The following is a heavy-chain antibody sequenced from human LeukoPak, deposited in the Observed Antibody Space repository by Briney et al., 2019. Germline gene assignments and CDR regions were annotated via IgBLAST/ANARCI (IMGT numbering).Heavy chain of an antibody. J-gene: IGHJ4*02. V-gene: IGHV3-48*03. D-gene: IGHD2-15*01. CDR3: ARDSAYCRGVSCYFDY. CDR2: ITSSGNNK. Sequence: GGSLRLSCAASGFTFSGFEINWVRQAPGKGLEGVSYITSSGNNKHYADSVKGRFTISRDNADHSLSLQMNSLRAEDTAVYFCARDSAYCRGVSCYFDYWGQGALVTVSS. CDR1: GFTFSGFE.